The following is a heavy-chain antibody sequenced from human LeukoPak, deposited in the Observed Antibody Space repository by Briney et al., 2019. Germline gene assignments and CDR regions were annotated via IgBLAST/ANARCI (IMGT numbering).Heavy chain of an antibody. CDR1: GFTFSSYA. V-gene: IGHV3-30-3*01. CDR2: ISYDGSNK. D-gene: IGHD2-21*02. CDR3: AKWGPYCVGDYCPALDS. Sequence: GGSLRLSCAASGFTFSSYAMHWVRQAPGKGLEWVAVISYDGSNKYYADSVKGRFTISRDNAKGSLYLQLNSLRAQDTAVYYCAKWGPYCVGDYCPALDSWGPGTLVTVSS. J-gene: IGHJ4*02.